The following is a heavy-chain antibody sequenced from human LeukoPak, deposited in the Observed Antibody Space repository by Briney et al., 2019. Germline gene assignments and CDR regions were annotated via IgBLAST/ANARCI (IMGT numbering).Heavy chain of an antibody. Sequence: GGSLRLSCAASGFTVSSNYMNWVRQAPGKGLEWVSVIYSSGNTNYADSVKGRFSISRDNSKNTLYLQMNSLRAEDTAVYYCAGRSRGGTYYAYWGQGTLVTVSS. CDR2: IYSSGNT. CDR1: GFTVSSNY. J-gene: IGHJ4*02. V-gene: IGHV3-53*01. CDR3: AGRSRGGTYYAY. D-gene: IGHD1-26*01.